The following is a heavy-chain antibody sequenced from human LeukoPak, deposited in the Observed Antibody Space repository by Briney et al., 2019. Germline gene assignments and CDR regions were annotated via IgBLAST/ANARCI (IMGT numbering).Heavy chain of an antibody. V-gene: IGHV4-30-4*01. CDR2: IYYSGST. Sequence: PSETLSLTCTVSGGSISSGDYYWSWIRQPPGKGLEWIGYIYYSGSTYYNPSLKSRVTISVETSKNQFSLKLSSVTAADTAVYYCARGDPYGSGSYPDYWGQGTLVTVSS. D-gene: IGHD3-10*01. CDR3: ARGDPYGSGSYPDY. CDR1: GGSISSGDYY. J-gene: IGHJ4*02.